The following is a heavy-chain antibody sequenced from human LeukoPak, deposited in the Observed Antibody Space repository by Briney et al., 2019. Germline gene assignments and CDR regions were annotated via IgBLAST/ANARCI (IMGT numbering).Heavy chain of an antibody. Sequence: SVKVSCKASGGTFSSYAISWVRQAPGQGLEWMGGIIPILGTANYAQKFQGRVTITADESTSTAYMELSSLRSEDTAVYYCARVTLDDYDDYDGYFDYWGQGTLVTVSS. V-gene: IGHV1-69*13. CDR2: IIPILGTA. CDR1: GGTFSSYA. D-gene: IGHD4-17*01. J-gene: IGHJ4*02. CDR3: ARVTLDDYDDYDGYFDY.